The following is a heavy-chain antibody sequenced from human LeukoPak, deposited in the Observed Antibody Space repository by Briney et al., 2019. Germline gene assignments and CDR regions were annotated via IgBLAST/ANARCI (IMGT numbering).Heavy chain of an antibody. CDR2: IYYSGST. CDR3: ARQIASAGTAGFDF. Sequence: SETLSLTCTVSGGSISSYYWSWIRQPPGNGLEWIGSIYYSGSTYYNPSLKSRVTMSVDTSKNQFSLRLRSVTAADTAVYYCARQIASAGTAGFDFWGQGALVTVSS. CDR1: GGSISSYY. D-gene: IGHD6-13*01. J-gene: IGHJ4*02. V-gene: IGHV4-59*04.